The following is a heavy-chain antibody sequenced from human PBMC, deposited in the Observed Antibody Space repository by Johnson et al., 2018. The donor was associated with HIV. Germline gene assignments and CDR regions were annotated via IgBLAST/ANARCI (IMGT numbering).Heavy chain of an antibody. Sequence: QVQLVETGGGVVQPGGSLRLSCAASGFTFSSSGMHWVRQAPGKGLEWVAFIRYDGSNKYYADSAQGSFTISRDNSKNTLYLQMARLRAEDTAVYYCARVREWEGGEVGDAFDIWGQGTMVTVSS. CDR2: IRYDGSNK. CDR1: GFTFSSSG. CDR3: ARVREWEGGEVGDAFDI. J-gene: IGHJ3*02. V-gene: IGHV3-30*02. D-gene: IGHD1-26*01.